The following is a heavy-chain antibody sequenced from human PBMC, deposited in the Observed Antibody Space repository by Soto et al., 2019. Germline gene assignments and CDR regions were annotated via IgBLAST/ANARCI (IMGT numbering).Heavy chain of an antibody. J-gene: IGHJ4*02. D-gene: IGHD3-16*01. CDR3: AARQFGGGPWTDTRRDY. CDR1: GDSINSSHW. Sequence: SETMSLTCAVSGDSINSSHWCNWVPQPPGKGLAWIGQISHGGSTNYNPSLTSRVTISADKSTNHFSLKLTSLTAADTAVYYCAARQFGGGPWTDTRRDYWGQGTRVTVSS. V-gene: IGHV4-4*02. CDR2: ISHGGST.